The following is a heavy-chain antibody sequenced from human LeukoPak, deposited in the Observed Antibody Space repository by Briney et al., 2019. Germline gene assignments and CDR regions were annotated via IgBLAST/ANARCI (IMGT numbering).Heavy chain of an antibody. CDR2: ISAYNGDT. Sequence: ASVKVSCKPSGYIFAHNGISWVRQAPGQGPEWMGWISAYNGDTNYAQNFQGRVTMTRDTSTSTVYMELRSLRSDDTAVYYCARQSPPPISGTPLNYYGSGSYYTPFDYWGQGTLVTVSS. V-gene: IGHV1-18*01. CDR1: GYIFAHNG. J-gene: IGHJ4*02. D-gene: IGHD3-10*01. CDR3: ARQSPPPISGTPLNYYGSGSYYTPFDY.